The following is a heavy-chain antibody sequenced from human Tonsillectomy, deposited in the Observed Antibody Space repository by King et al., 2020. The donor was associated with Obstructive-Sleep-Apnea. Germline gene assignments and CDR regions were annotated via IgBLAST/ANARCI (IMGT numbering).Heavy chain of an antibody. CDR1: GFIFSGYG. CDR3: AKDVAAGDYWYFDL. V-gene: IGHV3-30*02. D-gene: IGHD6-13*01. CDR2: KRDDGSDK. Sequence: VQLLESGGGVVRPGRSLRLSCEASGFIFSGYGMHWVRQAPGKGLEWVTFKRDDGSDKYYADAGKGRFPISRDNSKNTLYLQMNSLRAEDTAVYYCAKDVAAGDYWYFDLWGRGTLVTVSS. J-gene: IGHJ2*01.